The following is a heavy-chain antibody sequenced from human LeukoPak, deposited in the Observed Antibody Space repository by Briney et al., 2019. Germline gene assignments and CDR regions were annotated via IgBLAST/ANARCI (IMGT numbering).Heavy chain of an antibody. V-gene: IGHV5-51*01. J-gene: IGHJ4*02. Sequence: GESLKIPCKGSGYSFTSYWIGGVRQMPGKGLEWTGIIYPGDSDTRYSPSFQGQVTISADKSISTAYLQWSSLKASDTAMYYCARKGPYSGSYYVDYWGQGTLVTVSS. CDR2: IYPGDSDT. CDR1: GYSFTSYW. CDR3: ARKGPYSGSYYVDY. D-gene: IGHD1-26*01.